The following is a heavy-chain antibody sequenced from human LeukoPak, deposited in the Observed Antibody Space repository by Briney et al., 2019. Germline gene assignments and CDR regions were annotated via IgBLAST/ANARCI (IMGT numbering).Heavy chain of an antibody. D-gene: IGHD1-26*01. J-gene: IGHJ3*02. CDR1: GGSISSGHSS. CDR3: ARGGTAFDI. CDR2: IYHSGST. Sequence: KPSETLSLTCAVSGGSISSGHSSWTWFRQPPGKGLEWIGYIYHSGSTYYNPSLKSRVAISVDKSKNQFSLKLRSVTAADTALYYCARGGTAFDIWGQGTMVTVSS. V-gene: IGHV4-30-2*01.